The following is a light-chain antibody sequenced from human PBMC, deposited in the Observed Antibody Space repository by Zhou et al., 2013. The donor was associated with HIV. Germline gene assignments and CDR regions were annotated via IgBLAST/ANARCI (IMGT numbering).Light chain of an antibody. CDR3: QQSYSTSALT. J-gene: IGKJ4*01. V-gene: IGKV1-39*01. CDR2: AAS. Sequence: IRITQSPSSLSASVGDRVTITCRASQGIRNDLGWYQQKPGKAPKVLIYAASSLQSGVPSRFSGTGSGTDFTLTISSLQPEDFATYYCQQSYSTSALTFGGGTKVEIK. CDR1: QGIRND.